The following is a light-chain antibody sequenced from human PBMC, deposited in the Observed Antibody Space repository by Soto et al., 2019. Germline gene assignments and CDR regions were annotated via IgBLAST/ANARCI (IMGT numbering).Light chain of an antibody. Sequence: ERVMTQSPVTLPESPGERATLSCRASQSVSSDLAWYQQKPGQAPRLLIYGAPTRATGIPERFSGNGSGADFTLTISRLEPEDFAVYYCQQYGSSPTTFGQATRLEIK. CDR2: GAP. CDR1: QSVSSD. V-gene: IGKV3-20*01. CDR3: QQYGSSPTT. J-gene: IGKJ5*01.